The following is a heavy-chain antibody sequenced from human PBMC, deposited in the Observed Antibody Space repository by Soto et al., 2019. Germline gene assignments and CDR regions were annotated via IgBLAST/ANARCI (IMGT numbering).Heavy chain of an antibody. CDR2: IGGRGGNA. D-gene: IGHD2-8*01. J-gene: IGHJ5*02. CDR3: AKARNHGAFAGSYDP. V-gene: IGHV3-23*01. Sequence: GGSLRLSCAASGFSFIDYAINWVRQVPGRGLEYVAGIGGRGGNAFYADSMKGRFSISRDNSKNTVYLHMHNLRVEDSAMYHSAKARNHGAFAGSYDPWGQGTLVTVSS. CDR1: GFSFIDYA.